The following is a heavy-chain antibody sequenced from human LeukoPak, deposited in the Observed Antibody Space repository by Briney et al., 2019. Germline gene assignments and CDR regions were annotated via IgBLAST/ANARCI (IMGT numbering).Heavy chain of an antibody. CDR1: GFSLSTYG. CDR3: AKDHGTAVGGFYY. Sequence: PGGSLRLSCAASGFSLSTYGVSWVRQPPGKGLEWVSGITGTGGSTYYADSVKGRFTVSRDTSKNTLYLQMNSLRAEDTAIYYCAKDHGTAVGGFYYWGQGTLVTVSS. D-gene: IGHD3-3*01. CDR2: ITGTGGST. V-gene: IGHV3-23*01. J-gene: IGHJ4*02.